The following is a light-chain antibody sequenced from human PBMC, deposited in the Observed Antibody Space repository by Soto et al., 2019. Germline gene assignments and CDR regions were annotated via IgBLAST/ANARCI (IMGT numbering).Light chain of an antibody. J-gene: IGKJ1*01. CDR2: KAS. CDR1: QSISSW. Sequence: DIQMTQSPSTLSVSVGDRVTITCRASQSISSWLAWYQQKPGKAPKLLIYKASSLESGVPSRFSGSGSGTEFTLTISSLQPDDFATYYCQQYNNYRTFGQGTKVEIK. V-gene: IGKV1-5*03. CDR3: QQYNNYRT.